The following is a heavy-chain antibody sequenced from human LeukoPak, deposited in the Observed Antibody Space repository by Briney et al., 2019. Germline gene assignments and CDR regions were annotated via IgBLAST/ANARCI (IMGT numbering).Heavy chain of an antibody. CDR2: IDNDGHGI. CDR1: GFTFSGYW. D-gene: IGHD3-3*01. Sequence: GGSLRLSCSASGFTFSGYWMHWVRQGPEKGLELVSRIDNDGHGILYADSVKGRFTTSRDNAKNTLYLEMNSLRFEDTAVYYCATGGGWVPSFGVVTHIDVWGKGTTVTVSS. CDR3: ATGGGWVPSFGVVTHIDV. V-gene: IGHV3-74*03. J-gene: IGHJ6*03.